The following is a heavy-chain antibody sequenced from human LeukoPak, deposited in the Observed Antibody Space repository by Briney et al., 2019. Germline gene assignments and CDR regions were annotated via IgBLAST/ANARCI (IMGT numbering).Heavy chain of an antibody. Sequence: PSETLSLTCTASGGSISSSSYYWGWIRQPPGKGLEWIGSIYYSGSTYYNPSLKSRVTISVDTSKNQFSLKLSSVTAADTAVYYCASGLYSSSWPYYYYYYMDVWGKGTTVTVSS. CDR1: GGSISSSSYY. D-gene: IGHD6-13*01. CDR3: ASGLYSSSWPYYYYYYMDV. V-gene: IGHV4-39*01. J-gene: IGHJ6*03. CDR2: IYYSGST.